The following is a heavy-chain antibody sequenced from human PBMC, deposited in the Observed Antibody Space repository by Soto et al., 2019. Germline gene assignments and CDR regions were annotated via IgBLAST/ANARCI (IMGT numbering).Heavy chain of an antibody. CDR3: AREYYGLLTGYYTDY. Sequence: EVQLVESGGDLVQRGGSLRLSCAASGFPFSSYWMHWVRHTPGKGLDWVARISGDGVTTYYADSVTGRFTVSRDNANKTLSLQISGLRAEDTAVYYCAREYYGLLTGYYTDYWGQGTLVSVSS. CDR2: ISGDGVTT. D-gene: IGHD3-9*01. V-gene: IGHV3-74*01. CDR1: GFPFSSYW. J-gene: IGHJ4*02.